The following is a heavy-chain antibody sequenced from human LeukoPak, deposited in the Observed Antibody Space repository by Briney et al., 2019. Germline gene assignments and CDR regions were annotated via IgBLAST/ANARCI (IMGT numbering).Heavy chain of an antibody. V-gene: IGHV1-69*13. J-gene: IGHJ4*02. Sequence: SVKVSCKASGGTFSSYAISWVRQAPGQGLEWMGGIIPIFGTANYAQKFQGRVTITADESTSTAYMELSSLRSEDTAVYYCARVGFLEWLLFDYWGQGTLVTVSS. CDR3: ARVGFLEWLLFDY. CDR1: GGTFSSYA. D-gene: IGHD3-3*02. CDR2: IIPIFGTA.